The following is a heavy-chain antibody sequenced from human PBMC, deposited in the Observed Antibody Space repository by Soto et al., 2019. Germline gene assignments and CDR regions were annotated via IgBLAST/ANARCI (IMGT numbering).Heavy chain of an antibody. D-gene: IGHD6-19*01. V-gene: IGHV3-30*18. CDR2: ISYDGSNK. J-gene: IGHJ4*02. CDR3: AKDSVAGPTYYFDY. Sequence: QVQLVESGGGVVQPGGSLRLSCAASGFTFSSYGMHWVRQAPGKGLEWVAVISYDGSNKYYADSVKGRFTISRDNSKNTLYLQMNSLRAEDTAVYYCAKDSVAGPTYYFDYWGQGTLVTVSS. CDR1: GFTFSSYG.